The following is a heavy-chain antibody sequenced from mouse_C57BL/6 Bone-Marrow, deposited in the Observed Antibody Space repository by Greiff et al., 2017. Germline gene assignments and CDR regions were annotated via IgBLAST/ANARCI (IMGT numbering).Heavy chain of an antibody. V-gene: IGHV5-4*03. CDR1: GFTFSSYA. D-gene: IGHD2-5*01. Sequence: EVKLMESGGGLVKPGGSLKLSCAASGFTFSSYAMSWVRQTPEKRLEWVATISDGGSYTYYPDNVKGRFTISRDNAKNNLYLQMSHLRSGDTAMYYCARGRTIGTYGYFDVWGTGTTVTVSS. CDR3: ARGRTIGTYGYFDV. J-gene: IGHJ1*03. CDR2: ISDGGSYT.